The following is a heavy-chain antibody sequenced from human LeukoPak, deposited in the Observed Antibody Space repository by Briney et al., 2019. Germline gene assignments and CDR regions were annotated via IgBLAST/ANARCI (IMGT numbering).Heavy chain of an antibody. CDR3: ARNNGMDV. J-gene: IGHJ6*02. V-gene: IGHV3-7*03. CDR1: VFALSSHG. CDR2: VNRDGSET. Sequence: GGSLRLSCAASVFALSSHGMTWVRQVPWRGPEWVANVNRDGSETYYLDSVKGRFTISKDNAKNSLYLQMNSLRAEDTALYHCARNNGMDVWGQGTTVIVSS.